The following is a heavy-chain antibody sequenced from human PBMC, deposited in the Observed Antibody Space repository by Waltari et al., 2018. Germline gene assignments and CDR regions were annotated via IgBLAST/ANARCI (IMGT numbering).Heavy chain of an antibody. D-gene: IGHD3-16*02. CDR3: ARGSWYDYVWGSYRPPYYFDY. CDR1: GGSFSGYY. J-gene: IGHJ4*02. Sequence: QVQLQQWGAGLLKPSETLSLTCAVYGGSFSGYYWSWIRQPPGKGLEWIGEINHSGSTNSNPSLKSRVTISVDTSKNQFSLKLSSVTAADTAVYYCARGSWYDYVWGSYRPPYYFDYWGQGTLVTVSS. V-gene: IGHV4-34*01. CDR2: INHSGST.